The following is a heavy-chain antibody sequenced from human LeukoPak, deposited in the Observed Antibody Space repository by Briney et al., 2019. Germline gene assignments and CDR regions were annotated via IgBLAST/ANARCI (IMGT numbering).Heavy chain of an antibody. V-gene: IGHV4-4*07. CDR1: GGSIDSHY. CDR2: FFTGGST. J-gene: IGHJ6*02. Sequence: SETLSLTCTVSGGSIDSHYWSWTRQSAGKGLEWIGRFFTGGSTYYNPSLESRVTMSVDTSKNQFSLKLRSVTAADTAVYFCARGSGVAVGMDVWGQGTTVIVSS. CDR3: ARGSGVAVGMDV. D-gene: IGHD6-19*01.